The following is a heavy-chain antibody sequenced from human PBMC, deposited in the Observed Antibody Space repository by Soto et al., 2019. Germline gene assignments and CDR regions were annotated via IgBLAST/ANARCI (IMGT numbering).Heavy chain of an antibody. Sequence: GGSLRLSCAASGFTFSDYYMTWFRQAPGKGLEWVSYISSGSSDTNYADSVKGRFTISRDNAKNSLYLQMNSLRAEDTAVYYCARGQVRYYDRSGHGKWFDPWGQGTLVTVSS. V-gene: IGHV3-11*06. D-gene: IGHD3-22*01. CDR3: ARGQVRYYDRSGHGKWFDP. CDR2: ISSGSSDT. CDR1: GFTFSDYY. J-gene: IGHJ5*02.